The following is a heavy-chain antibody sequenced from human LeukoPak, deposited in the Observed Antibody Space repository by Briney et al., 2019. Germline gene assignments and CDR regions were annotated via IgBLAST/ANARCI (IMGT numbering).Heavy chain of an antibody. D-gene: IGHD6-13*01. CDR1: GFTFSSYE. Sequence: KPGGSLRLSCAASGFTFSSYEMNWVRQAPGKGLEWVSSISSRSSYIYYAYSLKGRFTISRDNAKNSLYLQMNSLKPEDTAVYYCARVAEAAAFDSWGQGTLVTVSS. CDR2: ISSRSSYI. V-gene: IGHV3-21*06. J-gene: IGHJ4*02. CDR3: ARVAEAAAFDS.